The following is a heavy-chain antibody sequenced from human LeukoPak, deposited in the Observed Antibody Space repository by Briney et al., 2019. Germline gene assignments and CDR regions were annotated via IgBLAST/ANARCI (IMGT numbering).Heavy chain of an antibody. CDR2: ISGSGGST. CDR1: GGSFSGYY. V-gene: IGHV3-23*01. D-gene: IGHD2-21*02. CDR3: SKGFYGVGTGKDF. Sequence: ETLSLTCAVYGGSFSGYYWSWIRQPPGKGLEWVSAISGSGGSTYYADSVKGRFTISRDNSKNTLYLQMNSLRAEDTAVYYCSKGFYGVGTGKDFWGQGTLVTVSS. J-gene: IGHJ4*02.